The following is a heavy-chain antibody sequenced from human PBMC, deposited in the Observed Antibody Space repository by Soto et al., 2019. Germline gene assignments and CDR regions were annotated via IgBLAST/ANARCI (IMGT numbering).Heavy chain of an antibody. CDR1: GYTFTSHA. CDR3: AREQQAVEVNFFDY. Sequence: QVQLVQTGAEVKKPGASVKISCKASGYTFTSHAIHWVRQAPGQRLEWMGWINPGNAQAEYSQKFQGSVAITRNTSASTANMELSTMTSEDTAVYFCAREQQAVEVNFFDYWVQGTLVTVS. J-gene: IGHJ4*02. CDR2: INPGNAQA. D-gene: IGHD6-13*01. V-gene: IGHV1-3*01.